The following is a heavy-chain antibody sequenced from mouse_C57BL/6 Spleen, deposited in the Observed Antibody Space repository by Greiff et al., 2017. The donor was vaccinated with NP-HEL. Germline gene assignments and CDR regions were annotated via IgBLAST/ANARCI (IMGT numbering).Heavy chain of an antibody. CDR3: ARSFYYYAMDY. CDR1: GYTFTSYW. J-gene: IGHJ4*01. Sequence: QVHVKQPGTELVKPGASVKLSCKASGYTFTSYWMHWVKQRPGQGLEWIGNINPSNGGTNYNEKFKSKATLTVDKSSSTAYMQLSSLTSEDSAVYYCARSFYYYAMDYWGQGTSVTVSS. CDR2: INPSNGGT. V-gene: IGHV1-53*01.